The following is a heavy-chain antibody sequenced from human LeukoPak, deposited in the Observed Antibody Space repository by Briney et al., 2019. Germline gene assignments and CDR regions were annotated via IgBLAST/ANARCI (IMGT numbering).Heavy chain of an antibody. CDR2: ISAYNGNT. V-gene: IGHV1-18*01. CDR1: GYTFTSYG. J-gene: IGHJ5*02. Sequence: ASVKVSCTASGYTFTSYGISWVRQAPGQGLEWMGWISAYNGNTNYAQKLQGRVTMTTDTSTSTAYMELRSLRSDDTAVYYCASTTHSSPRGWFDPWGQGTLVTVSS. CDR3: ASTTHSSPRGWFDP. D-gene: IGHD6-13*01.